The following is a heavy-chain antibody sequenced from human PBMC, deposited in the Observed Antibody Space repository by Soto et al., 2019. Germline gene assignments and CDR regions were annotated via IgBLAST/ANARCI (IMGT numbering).Heavy chain of an antibody. V-gene: IGHV3-23*01. CDR1: GFTFSSYA. Sequence: EVQLLESGGGLVQPGESLRLSCVGSGFTFSSYAIHWVRQAPGQGLEWVSGISGSGGTTFYADSVKGRFTISRDNSKNTLFLQVNSLKAEDTAAYYCAKDLGYTSSWYYALHIWGQGTMVTVS. CDR2: ISGSGGTT. J-gene: IGHJ3*02. CDR3: AKDLGYTSSWYYALHI. D-gene: IGHD6-13*01.